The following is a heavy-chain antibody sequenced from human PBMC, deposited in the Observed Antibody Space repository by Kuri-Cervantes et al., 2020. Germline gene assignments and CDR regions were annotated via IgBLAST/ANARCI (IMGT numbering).Heavy chain of an antibody. J-gene: IGHJ4*02. Sequence: SETLSLTCAVYGGSFSGYYWSWIRQPPGKGLEWIGEINHSGSTNYNPSLKSRVTISVDTSKNQFSLKLRSVTAADTAVYYCARGYDYGDHKYYFDYWGQGTLVTVSS. V-gene: IGHV4-34*01. D-gene: IGHD4-17*01. CDR1: GGSFSGYY. CDR3: ARGYDYGDHKYYFDY. CDR2: INHSGST.